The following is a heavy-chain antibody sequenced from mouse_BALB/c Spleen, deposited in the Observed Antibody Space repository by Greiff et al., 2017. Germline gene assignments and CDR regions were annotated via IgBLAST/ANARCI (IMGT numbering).Heavy chain of an antibody. J-gene: IGHJ4*01. CDR2: IYPGDGDT. V-gene: IGHV1-87*01. CDR1: GYTFTSYW. D-gene: IGHD2-2*01. CDR3: ARENYGYDREYYYAMDY. Sequence: VKLQQSGAELARPGASVKLSCKASGYTFTSYWMQWVKQRPGQGLEWIGAIYPGDGDTRYTQKFKGKATLTADKSSSTAYMQLSSLASEDSAVYYCARENYGYDREYYYAMDYWGQGTSVTVSS.